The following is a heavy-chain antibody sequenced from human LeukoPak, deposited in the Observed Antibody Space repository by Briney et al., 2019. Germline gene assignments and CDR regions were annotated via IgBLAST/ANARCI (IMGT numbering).Heavy chain of an antibody. CDR1: GFTFSSYW. J-gene: IGHJ4*02. V-gene: IGHV3-7*01. CDR3: ARARGYCSGGSCFPPDY. CDR2: IKQDGSEK. D-gene: IGHD2-15*01. Sequence: GGSLRLSCAASGFTFSSYWMSWVRQAPGKGLEWVANIKQDGSEKYYVASVKGRFTISRDNAKNSLYLQMNSLRAEDTAVYYCARARGYCSGGSCFPPDYWGQGTLVTVSS.